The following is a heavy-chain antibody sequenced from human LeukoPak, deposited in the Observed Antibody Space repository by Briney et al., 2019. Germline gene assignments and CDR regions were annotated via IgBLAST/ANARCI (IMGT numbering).Heavy chain of an antibody. V-gene: IGHV4-34*01. CDR3: AIVVGATLADAFDI. D-gene: IGHD1-26*01. Sequence: SADPSLPCGVLGGSFRGYYWSWIRQAPGKGPEWIGEINHSGSTNYNPSLKSRVTISVDTSKNQFSLKLSSVTAADTAVYYCAIVVGATLADAFDIWGQGTMVTVSS. CDR1: GGSFRGYY. J-gene: IGHJ3*02. CDR2: INHSGST.